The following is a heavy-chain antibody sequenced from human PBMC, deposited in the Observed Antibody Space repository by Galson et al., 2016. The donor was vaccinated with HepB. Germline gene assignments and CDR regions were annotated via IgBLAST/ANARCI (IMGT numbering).Heavy chain of an antibody. J-gene: IGHJ4*02. CDR3: ARRSSGCFY. D-gene: IGHD3-22*01. V-gene: IGHV1-69*04. CDR2: IIPSLSVP. CDR1: GGPFSDYA. Sequence: SVKVSCKASGGPFSDYAINWVQQAPGQGLEWMGRIIPSLSVPTYAQNFQGRVTITADKSTNTAYLPVTRLRSEDTAVYYWARRSSGCFYWGQGTLVTVTS.